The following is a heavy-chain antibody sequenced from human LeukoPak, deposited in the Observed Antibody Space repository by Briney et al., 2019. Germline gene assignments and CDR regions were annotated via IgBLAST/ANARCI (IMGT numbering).Heavy chain of an antibody. CDR3: ARHVQDLGIKV. CDR1: GASISSSDSY. V-gene: IGHV4-39*01. Sequence: SETLSLTCTVSGASISSSDSYWSWIRQPPGKGLEWIGSIYRRGSTSYNPSLKTRVTVSEDMSKNHFSLRLSSVTAADTAVYYCARHVQDLGIKVWGQGTTVTVSS. J-gene: IGHJ6*02. CDR2: IYRRGST.